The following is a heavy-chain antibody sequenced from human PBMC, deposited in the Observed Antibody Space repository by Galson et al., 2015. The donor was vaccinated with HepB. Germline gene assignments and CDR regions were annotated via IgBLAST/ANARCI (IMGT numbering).Heavy chain of an antibody. CDR3: ARHEMITFGGVEDY. V-gene: IGHV4-39*01. D-gene: IGHD3-16*01. Sequence: CTVSGGSISSSSYYWGWIRQPPGKGLEWIGSIYYSGSTYYNPSLKSRVTISVDTSKNQFSLKLSSVTAADTAVYYCARHEMITFGGVEDYWGQGTLVTVSS. J-gene: IGHJ4*02. CDR2: IYYSGST. CDR1: GGSISSSSYY.